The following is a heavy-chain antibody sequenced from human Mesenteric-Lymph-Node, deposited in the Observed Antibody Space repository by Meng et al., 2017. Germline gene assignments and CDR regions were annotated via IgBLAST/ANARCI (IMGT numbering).Heavy chain of an antibody. CDR1: GFTFSSYG. Sequence: GESLKISCAASGFTFSSYGMHWVRQAPGKGLEWVGRIKSKTDGGTTDYAAPVKGRFTISRDDSKNTLYLQMNSLKTEDTAVYYCTTSRWLQSLTFFDYWGQGTLVTVSS. CDR3: TTSRWLQSLTFFDY. CDR2: IKSKTDGGTT. D-gene: IGHD5-24*01. J-gene: IGHJ4*02. V-gene: IGHV3-15*01.